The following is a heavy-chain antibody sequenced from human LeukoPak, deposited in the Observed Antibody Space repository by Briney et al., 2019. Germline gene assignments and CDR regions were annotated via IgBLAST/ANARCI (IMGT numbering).Heavy chain of an antibody. D-gene: IGHD2-21*02. Sequence: PGGSLRLSCAVSGGTFRAYWMACVRQSPGEGLEWVAEINEDGSVKYCVDSMKGRFTISRDNAKNSLYLQMNSLGAEDTAVYYCAKVPRDSDCYWGQGTLVTVSS. CDR1: GGTFRAYW. J-gene: IGHJ4*02. CDR3: AKVPRDSDCY. V-gene: IGHV3-7*01. CDR2: INEDGSVK.